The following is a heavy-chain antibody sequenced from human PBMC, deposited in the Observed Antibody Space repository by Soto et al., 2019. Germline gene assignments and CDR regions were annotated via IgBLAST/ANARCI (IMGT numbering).Heavy chain of an antibody. CDR2: IYYSGST. CDR1: GGSISSGGYY. J-gene: IGHJ4*02. V-gene: IGHV4-31*03. D-gene: IGHD3-3*01. Sequence: SETLSLTCTVSGGSISSGGYYWSWIRQHPGKGLEWIGYIYYSGSTYYNPSLKSRVTISVDTSKNQFSLKLSSVTAADTAVYYCAREKRFLPAPHTFDYWGQGTLVTVSS. CDR3: AREKRFLPAPHTFDY.